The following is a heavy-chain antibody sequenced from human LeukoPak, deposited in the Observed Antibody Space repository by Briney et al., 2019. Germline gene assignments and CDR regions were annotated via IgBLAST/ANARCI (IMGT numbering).Heavy chain of an antibody. V-gene: IGHV3-74*01. D-gene: IGHD1-26*01. CDR2: IDGDGGST. J-gene: IGHJ4*02. Sequence: GGSLRLSCAASGFTVSSNYMSWVRQAPGKGLVGVSRIDGDGGSTTYADSVKGRFTISRDNAKNTLYLQMNSLRAEDTAVYYCARTILGGSFDYWGQGTLVTVSS. CDR3: ARTILGGSFDY. CDR1: GFTVSSNY.